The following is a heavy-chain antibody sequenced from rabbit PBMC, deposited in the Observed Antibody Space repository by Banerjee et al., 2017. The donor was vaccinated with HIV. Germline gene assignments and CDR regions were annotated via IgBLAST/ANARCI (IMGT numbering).Heavy chain of an antibody. J-gene: IGHJ6*01. V-gene: IGHV1S45*01. CDR1: GFSFSSGYD. Sequence: QEQLEESGGDLVKPEGSLTLTCTASGFSFSSGYDMCWVRQAPGKGLEWIACISGGSSDTTYYASWAKGRFTISKTSSTTVTLQMTSLTAADTATYFCARSRMVMAPYGMDLWGQGTLVTVS. CDR3: ARSRMVMAPYGMDL. CDR2: ISGGSSDTT. D-gene: IGHD6-1*01.